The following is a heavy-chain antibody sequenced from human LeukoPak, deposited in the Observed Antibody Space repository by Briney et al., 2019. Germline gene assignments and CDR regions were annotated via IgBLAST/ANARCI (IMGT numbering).Heavy chain of an antibody. Sequence: SETLSLTCTVSGGSISSYYWSWIRQPPGKGLEWIGYIYYSGSTNYNPSLKSRVTISVDTSKNQFSLKLSSVTAADTAVYYCARARVGGILTGYYSHFDYWGQGTLVTVSS. J-gene: IGHJ4*02. CDR1: GGSISSYY. D-gene: IGHD3-9*01. CDR3: ARARVGGILTGYYSHFDY. V-gene: IGHV4-59*01. CDR2: IYYSGST.